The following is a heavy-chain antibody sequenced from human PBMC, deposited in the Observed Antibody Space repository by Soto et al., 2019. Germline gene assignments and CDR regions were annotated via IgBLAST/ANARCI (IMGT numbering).Heavy chain of an antibody. J-gene: IGHJ4*02. Sequence: QVQLVQSGAEVKKPGASVKVSCKTSGYTFTSYGISWVRQAPGQGLEWMGWISAYNGNTNYAQKLQGRVTMTTDTSTSTAYMELRSLRSDDTAVYYCATSNCSGGSCYSYYFDYRGQGTLVTVSS. V-gene: IGHV1-18*01. CDR1: GYTFTSYG. D-gene: IGHD2-15*01. CDR2: ISAYNGNT. CDR3: ATSNCSGGSCYSYYFDY.